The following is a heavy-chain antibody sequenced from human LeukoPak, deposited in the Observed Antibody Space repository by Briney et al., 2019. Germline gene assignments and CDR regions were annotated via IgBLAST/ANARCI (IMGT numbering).Heavy chain of an antibody. CDR3: ARDGSSGWYWVDY. D-gene: IGHD6-19*01. V-gene: IGHV3-33*01. Sequence: PGGSLRLSCAASGFTFSSYGMHWVRQAPGKGLEWVAVIWYDGSNKYYADSVKGRFTISRDNSKNTLYLQMNSLRAEDTAVYYCARDGSSGWYWVDYWGQGTLVTASS. J-gene: IGHJ4*02. CDR1: GFTFSSYG. CDR2: IWYDGSNK.